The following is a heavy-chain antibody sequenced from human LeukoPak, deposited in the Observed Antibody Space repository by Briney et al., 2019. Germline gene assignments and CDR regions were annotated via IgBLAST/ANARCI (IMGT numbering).Heavy chain of an antibody. CDR2: ISGSATGT. CDR3: AKEGHSIAGGTIPFDH. V-gene: IGHV3-23*01. CDR1: GFTFSTYA. Sequence: PGGSLRLSCAASGFTFSTYAMNWVRQAPGKGLEWVSAISGSATGTYYADSVKGRFTISRDNSKNTLYLQMNSLRAEDTAKYYCAKEGHSIAGGTIPFDHWGQGTLVTVSS. D-gene: IGHD1-26*01. J-gene: IGHJ4*02.